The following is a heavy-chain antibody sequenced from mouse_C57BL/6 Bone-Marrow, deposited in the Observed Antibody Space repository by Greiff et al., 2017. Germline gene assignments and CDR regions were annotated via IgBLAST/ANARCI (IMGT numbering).Heavy chain of an antibody. D-gene: IGHD1-1*01. CDR2: ISSGGSYT. CDR1: GFTFSSYG. V-gene: IGHV5-6*01. J-gene: IGHJ2*01. CDR3: ARPTYYYGSSYPFDY. Sequence: EVQVVESGGDLVKPGGSLKLSCAASGFTFSSYGMSWVRQTPDKRLEWVATISSGGSYTYYPDSVKGRFTISRDNAKNTLYLQMSSLKSEDTAMYYCARPTYYYGSSYPFDYWGQGTTLTVSS.